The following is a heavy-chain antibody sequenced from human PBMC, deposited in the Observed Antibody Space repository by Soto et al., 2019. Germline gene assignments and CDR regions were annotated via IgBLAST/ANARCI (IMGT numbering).Heavy chain of an antibody. J-gene: IGHJ3*02. CDR3: AKAITIFDAFDI. D-gene: IGHD3-3*01. CDR2: ISGSGGST. V-gene: IGHV3-23*01. Sequence: EVQLLESGGGLVQPGGSLRLSCAASGFTFSSYAMSWVRQAAGKGLEWVSAISGSGGSTYYADSVKGRFTISRDNSKNTLYLQMNSLRAEDTAVYYCAKAITIFDAFDIWGQGTMVTVSS. CDR1: GFTFSSYA.